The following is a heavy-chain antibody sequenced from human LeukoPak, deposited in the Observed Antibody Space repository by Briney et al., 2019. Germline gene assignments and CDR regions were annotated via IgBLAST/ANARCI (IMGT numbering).Heavy chain of an antibody. V-gene: IGHV4-34*01. J-gene: IGHJ4*02. CDR3: ARGHYSSGYY. CDR2: INHSGST. D-gene: IGHD3-22*01. Sequence: PSETLSLTCAVYGGSFSGYYWSWIRQPPGKGLEWIGEINHSGSTYYNPSLKSRVTISVDTSKNQFSLKLSSVTAADTAVYYCARGHYSSGYYWGQGTLVTASS. CDR1: GGSFSGYY.